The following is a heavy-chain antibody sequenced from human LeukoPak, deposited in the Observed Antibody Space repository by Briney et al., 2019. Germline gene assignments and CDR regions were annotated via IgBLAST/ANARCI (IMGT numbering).Heavy chain of an antibody. V-gene: IGHV3-30*03. D-gene: IGHD5-12*01. CDR1: GFTFSTYG. J-gene: IGHJ5*02. CDR3: ARSDVDMAA. Sequence: GGSLRLSCAASGFTFSTYGMHWVRRAPGKGLEWVAVISNDGSNKLYTDSVKGRFTISRDNSKNTLYLQMNSLRAEDTAVYYCARSDVDMAAWGQGTLVTVSS. CDR2: ISNDGSNK.